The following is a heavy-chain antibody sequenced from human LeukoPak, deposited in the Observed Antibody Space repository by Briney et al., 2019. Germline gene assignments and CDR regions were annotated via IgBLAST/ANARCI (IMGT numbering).Heavy chain of an antibody. J-gene: IGHJ4*02. D-gene: IGHD3-3*01. CDR1: GFTFSDYY. V-gene: IGHV3-11*04. CDR3: ASRGYDFWSGYSGY. CDR2: ISSSGSTI. Sequence: PGGSLRLSCAASGFTFSDYYMSWIRQAPGKGLEWVSYISSSGSTIYYAASGKGRFTISRDNAKNSLYLQMNSLRAEDTAVYYGASRGYDFWSGYSGYWGQGTLVTVSS.